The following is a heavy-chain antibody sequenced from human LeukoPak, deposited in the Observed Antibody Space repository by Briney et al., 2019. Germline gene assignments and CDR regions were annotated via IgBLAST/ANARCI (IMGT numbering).Heavy chain of an antibody. J-gene: IGHJ4*02. CDR1: GDSVSSNSGW. CDR3: TGERGGAEAAFAY. V-gene: IGHV6-1*01. Sequence: SQTLSLTCVISGDSVSSNSGWWKWSRQSRSGVLEWLGKTYYRSKWKNDYAVSVRSRITINADTSKNQFSLQLNSVTPDDAAVYYCTGERGGAEAAFAYWGQGILVTVST. D-gene: IGHD6-19*01. CDR2: TYYRSKWKN.